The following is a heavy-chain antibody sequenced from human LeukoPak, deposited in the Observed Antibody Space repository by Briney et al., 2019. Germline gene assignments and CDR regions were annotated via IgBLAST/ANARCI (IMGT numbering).Heavy chain of an antibody. CDR1: GGSISSSSYY. CDR2: TYYSGST. J-gene: IGHJ4*02. D-gene: IGHD6-6*01. CDR3: ARLGIAAQPVDY. Sequence: PSETLSLTCTVSGGSISSSSYYWGWIRQPPGKGLEWIGSTYYSGSTYYNPSLKSRVTISVDTSKNQFSLKLSSVTAADTAVYYCARLGIAAQPVDYWGQGTLVTVSS. V-gene: IGHV4-39*01.